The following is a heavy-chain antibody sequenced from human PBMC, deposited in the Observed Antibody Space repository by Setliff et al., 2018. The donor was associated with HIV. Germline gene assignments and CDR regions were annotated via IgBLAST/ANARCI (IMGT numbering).Heavy chain of an antibody. CDR2: INAGDDNT. D-gene: IGHD6-13*01. CDR1: GYTFSTNA. J-gene: IGHJ4*02. CDR3: ARGRMAAAGMFIPRALDY. Sequence: ASVKVSCKAFGYTFSTNAIHWVRQAPGQRLEWMGYINAGDDNTRYSEKFQGRVTITRDESTSTAYMELRSLRSDDTAIFYCARGRMAAAGMFIPRALDYWGQGTLVTVSS. V-gene: IGHV1-3*01.